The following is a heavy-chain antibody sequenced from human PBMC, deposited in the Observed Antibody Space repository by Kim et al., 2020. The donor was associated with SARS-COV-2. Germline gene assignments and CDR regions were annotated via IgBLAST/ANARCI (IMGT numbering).Heavy chain of an antibody. CDR3: ARGRLLMTTSLLLNY. V-gene: IGHV1-69*13. D-gene: IGHD4-17*01. Sequence: SVKVSCKASGGTFSSYAISWVRQAPGQGLEWMGGIIPIFGTANYAQKFQGIVTITADESTSTAYMELSSLRSEDTAVYYCARGRLLMTTSLLLNYWGQGTLVTVSS. CDR1: GGTFSSYA. CDR2: IIPIFGTA. J-gene: IGHJ4*02.